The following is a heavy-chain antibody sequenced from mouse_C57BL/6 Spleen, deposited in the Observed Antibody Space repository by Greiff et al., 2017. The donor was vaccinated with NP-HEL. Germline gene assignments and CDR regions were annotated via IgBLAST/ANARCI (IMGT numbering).Heavy chain of an antibody. V-gene: IGHV1-69*01. CDR1: GYTFTSYW. CDR3: ARFDGGSSYRYFDV. Sequence: VQLQQPGAELVMPGASVKLSCKASGYTFTSYWMHWVKQRPGQGLEWIGEIDPSDSYTNYNQKFKGKSTLTVDKSSSTAYMQLSSLTSEDSAVYYCARFDGGSSYRYFDVWGTGTTVTVSS. J-gene: IGHJ1*03. D-gene: IGHD1-1*01. CDR2: IDPSDSYT.